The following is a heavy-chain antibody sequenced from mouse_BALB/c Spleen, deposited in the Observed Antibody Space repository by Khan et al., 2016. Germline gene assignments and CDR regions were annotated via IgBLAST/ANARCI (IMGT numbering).Heavy chain of an antibody. V-gene: IGHV4-1*02. D-gene: IGHD1-1*01. CDR2: INPDSSKI. CDR1: GFDFSRYW. CDR3: ARRGYYFSMDN. Sequence: EVKLLESGGGLVQPGGSLKLSCAASGFDFSRYWMSWVRQAPGKGLEWIGEINPDSSKINYTPSLKDKFILSRDKPKNTLYLQISKVRSEDTALYYCARRGYYFSMDNWGQGTSVTVSS. J-gene: IGHJ4*01.